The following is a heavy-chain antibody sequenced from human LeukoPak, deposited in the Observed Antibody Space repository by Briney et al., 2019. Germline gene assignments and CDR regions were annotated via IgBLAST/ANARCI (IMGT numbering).Heavy chain of an antibody. CDR2: IWYDGSNK. Sequence: PGGSLRLSCAASGFTFSTYGMHWVRQAPGKGLEWVGIIWYDGSNKYYADSVKGRFTISRDNSKNTLYLQMNSLRAEDTAVYYCARDQGCSSTNCYSLFFHYWGQGTLVTVSS. CDR1: GFTFSTYG. V-gene: IGHV3-33*01. J-gene: IGHJ4*02. CDR3: ARDQGCSSTNCYSLFFHY. D-gene: IGHD2-2*01.